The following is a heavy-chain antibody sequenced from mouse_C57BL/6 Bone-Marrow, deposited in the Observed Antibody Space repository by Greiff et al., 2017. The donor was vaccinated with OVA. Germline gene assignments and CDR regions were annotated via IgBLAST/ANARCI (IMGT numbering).Heavy chain of an antibody. CDR2: IYPGSGNT. J-gene: IGHJ4*01. V-gene: IGHV1-76*01. Sequence: VQGVESGAELVRPGASVKLSCKASGYTFTDYYINWVKQRPGQGLEWIARIYPGSGNTYYNEKFKGKATLTAEKSSSTAYMQLSSLTSEDAAVYFCARDYDCAMDCWGQGASVTVST. D-gene: IGHD2-4*01. CDR1: GYTFTDYY. CDR3: ARDYDCAMDC.